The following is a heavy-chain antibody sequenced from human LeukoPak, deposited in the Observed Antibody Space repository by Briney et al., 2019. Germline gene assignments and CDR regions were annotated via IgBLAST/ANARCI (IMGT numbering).Heavy chain of an antibody. D-gene: IGHD1-20*01. CDR2: INHSGST. V-gene: IGHV4-30-2*05. J-gene: IGHJ4*02. CDR1: GGSISSGGYS. Sequence: PSQTLSLTCTVSGGSISSGGYSWSWIRQHPGKGLEWIGEINHSGSTNYNPSLKSRVTISVDTSKNQFSLKLSSVTAADTAVYYCARDNSPITGTDYWGQGTLVTVSS. CDR3: ARDNSPITGTDY.